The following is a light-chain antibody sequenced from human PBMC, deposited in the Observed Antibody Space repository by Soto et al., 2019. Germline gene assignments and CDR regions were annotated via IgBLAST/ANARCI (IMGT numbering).Light chain of an antibody. Sequence: QSALTQPRSVSGSPGQSVTISYTGTSSDVGGYNYVSWYQQHPGKAPKLMIYDVTKRPSGVPDRFSGSKSGNTASLTISGLQAEDEADYYCCSYAGSYTVYVFGTGTKLTVL. CDR1: SSDVGGYNY. CDR2: DVT. V-gene: IGLV2-11*01. J-gene: IGLJ1*01. CDR3: CSYAGSYTVYV.